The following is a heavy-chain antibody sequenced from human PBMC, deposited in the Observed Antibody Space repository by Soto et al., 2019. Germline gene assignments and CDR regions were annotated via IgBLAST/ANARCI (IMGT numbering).Heavy chain of an antibody. CDR2: IYSNGSA. CDR3: AKERVIVMFGRLDP. V-gene: IGHV4-4*07. J-gene: IGHJ5*02. Sequence: SETLSLTCTVSGGSIRSYYWSWIRQPAGKGLEWVGRIYSNGSATYNPSLKSRVTMTVDTSKSQFYLKLSSVTAADTAVYYCAKERVIVMFGRLDPWGPGIPVTVSS. CDR1: GGSIRSYY. D-gene: IGHD3-10*02.